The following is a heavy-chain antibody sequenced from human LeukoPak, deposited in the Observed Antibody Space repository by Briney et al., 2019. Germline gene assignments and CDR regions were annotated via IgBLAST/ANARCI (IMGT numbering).Heavy chain of an antibody. CDR1: GFSFSIYA. J-gene: IGHJ4*02. V-gene: IGHV3-23*01. CDR3: AKRSKDIVVQYYFDY. CDR2: ISGSGGST. D-gene: IGHD2-2*01. Sequence: GGSLRLSCAASGFSFSIYAMTWVRQAPGKGLEWVSAISGSGGSTYYADSVKGRFTISRDNSKNTLYLQMNSLRAKDTAVYYCAKRSKDIVVQYYFDYWGQGTLVTVSS.